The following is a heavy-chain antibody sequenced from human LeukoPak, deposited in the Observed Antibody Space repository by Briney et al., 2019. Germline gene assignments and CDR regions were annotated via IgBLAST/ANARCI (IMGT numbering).Heavy chain of an antibody. J-gene: IGHJ4*02. CDR2: IRYGGSNK. CDR3: AKDSMVYCSSTSCYPDY. D-gene: IGHD2-2*01. CDR1: GFTFSSYG. Sequence: GGSLRLSCAASGFTFSSYGMHWVRQAPGKGLEWVAFIRYGGSNKYYADSVKGRFTISRDNSKNTLYLQMNSLRAEDTAVYYCAKDSMVYCSSTSCYPDYWGQGTLVTVSS. V-gene: IGHV3-30*02.